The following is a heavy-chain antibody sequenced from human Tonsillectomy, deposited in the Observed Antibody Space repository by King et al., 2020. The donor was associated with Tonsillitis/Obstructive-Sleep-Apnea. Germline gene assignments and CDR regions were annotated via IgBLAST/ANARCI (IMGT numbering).Heavy chain of an antibody. CDR2: IYYSGST. J-gene: IGHJ6*02. CDR3: ARSGRYSIAAEPFYYCYYYGMDV. Sequence: QLQESGPGLVKPSETLSLTCTVSGGSISSYYWSWIQQPPGKGMEWIGYIYYSGSTNYNPSLKSRATISVDTSKNQFSLKLSSVTAADTAVYYCARSGRYSIAAEPFYYCYYYGMDVWGQGTTVTVSS. CDR1: GGSISSYY. V-gene: IGHV4-59*01. D-gene: IGHD3-9*01.